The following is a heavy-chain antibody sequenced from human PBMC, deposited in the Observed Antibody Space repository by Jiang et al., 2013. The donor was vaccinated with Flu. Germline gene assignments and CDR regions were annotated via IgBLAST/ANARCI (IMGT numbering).Heavy chain of an antibody. CDR1: GGSISSSSYY. J-gene: IGHJ2*01. D-gene: IGHD6-13*01. CDR3: AGVTLAGIAAGPLTWYFDL. Sequence: KPSETLSLTCTVSGGSISSSSYYWGWIRQPPGKGLEWIGSIYYSGSTYYNPSLKSRVTISVDTSKNQFSLKLSSVTAADTAVYYCAGVTLAGIAAGPLTWYFDLWGRGTLVTVSS. CDR2: IYYSGST. V-gene: IGHV4-39*01.